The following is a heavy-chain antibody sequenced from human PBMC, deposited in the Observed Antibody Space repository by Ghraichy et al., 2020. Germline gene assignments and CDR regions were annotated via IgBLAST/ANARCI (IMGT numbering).Heavy chain of an antibody. D-gene: IGHD6-19*01. CDR1: GGSISSYY. V-gene: IGHV4-59*01. CDR2: IYYSGST. J-gene: IGHJ6*02. CDR3: ARDRKGSSGWDDYYYYYGMDV. Sequence: SETLSLTCTVSGGSISSYYWSWIRQPPGKGLEWIGYIYYSGSTNYNPSLKSRVTISVDTSKNQFSLKLSSVTAADTAVYYCARDRKGSSGWDDYYYYYGMDVWGQGTTVTVSS.